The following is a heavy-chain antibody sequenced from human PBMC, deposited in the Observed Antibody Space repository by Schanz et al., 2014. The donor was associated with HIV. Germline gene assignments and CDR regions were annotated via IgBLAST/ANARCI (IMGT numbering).Heavy chain of an antibody. D-gene: IGHD1-7*01. CDR1: GFIFSTYG. CDR2: ISYDGSKE. CDR3: ARAGQLALEQGWGNYYYYYYYGMDV. J-gene: IGHJ6*02. Sequence: QIQLVESGGGVVQPGRSLRLSCAASGFIFSTYGMHWVRQAPGKGLEWVAVISYDGSKEYYVDSVKGRFTISRENSKNTLYLQMNSLRTEDTAVYYCARAGQLALEQGWGNYYYYYYYGMDVWGQGTTVTVSS. V-gene: IGHV3-30*03.